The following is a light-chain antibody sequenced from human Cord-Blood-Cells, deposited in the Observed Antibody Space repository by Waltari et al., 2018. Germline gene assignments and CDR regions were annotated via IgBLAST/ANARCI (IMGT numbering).Light chain of an antibody. CDR1: SSDAGGYNY. V-gene: IGLV2-14*01. Sequence: QSALTQPASVSGSPGQAIPISCTGTSSDAGGYNYVSWYQQHPGKAPKLMIYEVSNRPSGVSNRFSGSKSGNTASLTISWLQAEDEADYYCSSYTSSSTVVFGGGTKLTVL. CDR2: EVS. CDR3: SSYTSSSTVV. J-gene: IGLJ2*01.